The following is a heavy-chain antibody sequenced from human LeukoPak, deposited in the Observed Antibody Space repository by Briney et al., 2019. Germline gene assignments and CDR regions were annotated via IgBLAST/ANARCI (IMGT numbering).Heavy chain of an antibody. D-gene: IGHD1-26*01. CDR3: ASGSWEPYGRVY. J-gene: IGHJ4*02. CDR2: IYYSGST. V-gene: IGHV4-59*08. Sequence: SETLSLTCTVSGGSISSYCWSWIRQPPGKGLEWIGYIYYSGSTNYNPSLKSRVTISVDTSKNQFSLKLSSVTAADTAVYYCASGSWEPYGRVYWGQGTLVTVSS. CDR1: GGSISSYC.